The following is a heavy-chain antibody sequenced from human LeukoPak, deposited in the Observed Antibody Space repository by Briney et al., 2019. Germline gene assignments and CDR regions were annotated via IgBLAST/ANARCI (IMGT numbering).Heavy chain of an antibody. CDR3: ARDRCSSTSCFIDY. V-gene: IGHV3-7*01. Sequence: RPGGSLRLSCAASGFTFSSFWMSWVRQAPGKGLEWVANIKQGGSEKYYVDSVKGRFTISRDNAKNSLYLQMNSLRAEDTAVYYCARDRCSSTSCFIDYWGQGTLVTVSS. CDR2: IKQGGSEK. D-gene: IGHD2-2*01. J-gene: IGHJ4*02. CDR1: GFTFSSFW.